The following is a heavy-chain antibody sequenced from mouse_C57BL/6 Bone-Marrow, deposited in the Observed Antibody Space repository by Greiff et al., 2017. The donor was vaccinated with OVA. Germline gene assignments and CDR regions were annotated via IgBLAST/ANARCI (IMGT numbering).Heavy chain of an antibody. CDR3: ARWGMQFAY. CDR2: INPNNGGT. J-gene: IGHJ3*01. D-gene: IGHD6-5*01. Sequence: EVQLQQSGPELVKPGASVKISCKASGYTFTDYYMNWVKPSHGKSLEWIGDINPNNGGTSYNQKFKGKATLTVDKSSSTAYMELRSLTSEDSAVYYCARWGMQFAYWGQGTLVTVSA. V-gene: IGHV1-26*01. CDR1: GYTFTDYY.